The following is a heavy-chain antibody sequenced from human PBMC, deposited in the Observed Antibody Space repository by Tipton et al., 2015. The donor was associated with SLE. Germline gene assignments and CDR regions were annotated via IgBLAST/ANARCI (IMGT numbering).Heavy chain of an antibody. J-gene: IGHJ4*02. Sequence: LRLSCTVSGGSISSSSYYWGWIRQPPGKGLEWIGSIYYSGSTYYNPSLKSRVTISVDTSKNQFSLKLSPVTAADTAVYYCARKSPVLDFDYWGQGTLVTVSS. CDR1: GGSISSSSYY. CDR2: IYYSGST. V-gene: IGHV4-39*01. CDR3: ARKSPVLDFDY. D-gene: IGHD1-1*01.